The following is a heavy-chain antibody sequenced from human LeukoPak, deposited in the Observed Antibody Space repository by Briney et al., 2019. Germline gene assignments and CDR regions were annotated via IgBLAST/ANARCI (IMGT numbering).Heavy chain of an antibody. CDR3: ARDSWSDAFDI. J-gene: IGHJ3*02. CDR1: GGSFSYYY. V-gene: IGHV4-34*01. Sequence: SETLSLTCAVYGGSFSYYYWSWIRQPPGKGLEWIGEINHSGSTDYNPSLKSRVTISVGTSKNQFSLKLSSVTAADTAVYYCARDSWSDAFDIWGQGTMVTVSS. D-gene: IGHD6-13*01. CDR2: INHSGST.